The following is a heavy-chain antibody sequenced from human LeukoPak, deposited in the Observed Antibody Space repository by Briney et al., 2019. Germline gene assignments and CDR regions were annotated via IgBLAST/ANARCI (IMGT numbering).Heavy chain of an antibody. Sequence: PSETLSLTCAVSGDSISSGGYAWSWIRQTPGKGLEWIAYIHDSGSTYYNPSLKRRVSISVDTAKTQFSVKLTSVTAADTSVYYCARVRLTMLRRVVRGTTDYYNVLYTDVWGKGSTVTVSS. CDR2: IHDSGST. D-gene: IGHD3-10*01. J-gene: IGHJ6*03. CDR3: ARVRLTMLRRVVRGTTDYYNVLYTDV. V-gene: IGHV4-30-4*07. CDR1: GDSISSGGYA.